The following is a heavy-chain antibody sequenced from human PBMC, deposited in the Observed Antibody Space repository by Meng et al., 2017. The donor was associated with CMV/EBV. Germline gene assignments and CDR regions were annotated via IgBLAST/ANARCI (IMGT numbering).Heavy chain of an antibody. Sequence: GESLKISCAASGFTFSSYWMYWVRQAPGKGLEWVAVISYDGSNKYYADSVKGRFTISRDNSKNTLYLQMNSLRAEDTAVYYCARDGYSSSWYGPGYYYYYYGMDVWGQGTTVTVSS. CDR3: ARDGYSSSWYGPGYYYYYYGMDV. V-gene: IGHV3-30-3*01. J-gene: IGHJ6*02. CDR1: GFTFSSYW. D-gene: IGHD6-13*01. CDR2: ISYDGSNK.